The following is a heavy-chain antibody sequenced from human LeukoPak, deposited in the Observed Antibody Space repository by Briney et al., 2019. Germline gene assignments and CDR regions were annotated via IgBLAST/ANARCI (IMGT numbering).Heavy chain of an antibody. D-gene: IGHD2-15*01. CDR1: GYTFTSYG. Sequence: SVKVSCKASGYTFTSYGISWVRRAPGQGLEWMGWISVYNGHTTYAQKFQDRVTMTTDTSTNTAYMELRSLRSDDTAVYYCARFCSGGGCYHNWFDPWGQGTLVSVSS. CDR3: ARFCSGGGCYHNWFDP. J-gene: IGHJ5*02. V-gene: IGHV1-18*01. CDR2: ISVYNGHT.